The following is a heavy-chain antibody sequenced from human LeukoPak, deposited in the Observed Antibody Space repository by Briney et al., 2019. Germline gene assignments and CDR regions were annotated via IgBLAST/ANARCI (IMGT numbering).Heavy chain of an antibody. CDR2: IYTSGST. CDR1: GGSISSGSYY. Sequence: SQTLSLTCTVSGGSISSGSYYWSWIRQPAGKGLEWIGRIYTSGSTNYNPSLKSRVTISVDTSKNQFSLKLSSVTAADTAVYYCARAGRSGSYPDFDYWGQGTLVTVSS. D-gene: IGHD1-26*01. CDR3: ARAGRSGSYPDFDY. J-gene: IGHJ4*02. V-gene: IGHV4-61*02.